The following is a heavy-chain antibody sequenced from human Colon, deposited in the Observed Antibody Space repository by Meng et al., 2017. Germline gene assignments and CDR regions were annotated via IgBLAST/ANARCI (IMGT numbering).Heavy chain of an antibody. J-gene: IGHJ4*02. CDR1: GGSISSYNW. CDR2: IDLGGTP. V-gene: IGHV4-4*02. CDR3: ARHGGWHFDY. D-gene: IGHD6-19*01. Sequence: QLQLQESGPGLVEPSGTRSLTCAVSGGSISSYNWWSWVRQPPGKGLEWIGQIDLGGTPYYNPSLESRVIMSLDKSKNQLSLRLTSVAAADTAVYYCARHGGWHFDYWGQGALVTVSS.